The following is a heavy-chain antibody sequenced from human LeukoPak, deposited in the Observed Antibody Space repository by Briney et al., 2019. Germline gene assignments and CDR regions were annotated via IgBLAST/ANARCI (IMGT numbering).Heavy chain of an antibody. D-gene: IGHD3-10*01. J-gene: IGHJ3*02. CDR1: GYTFTGYY. CDR2: TTPNNGVS. Sequence: ASVKVSCXASGYTFTGYYLHWVRQAPGHGLGWMGWTTPNNGVSYYAQSFQGRVTMTSATSISTAYAELRSLRSDDTAVYYCATSGSSRSAFDIWGQGTMVAVSS. CDR3: ATSGSSRSAFDI. V-gene: IGHV1-2*02.